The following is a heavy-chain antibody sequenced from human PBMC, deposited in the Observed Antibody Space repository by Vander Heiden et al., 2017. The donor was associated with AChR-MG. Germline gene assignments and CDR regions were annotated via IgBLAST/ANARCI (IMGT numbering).Heavy chain of an antibody. CDR3: ASGGRRPGFPSDPNFDY. V-gene: IGHV3-53*01. J-gene: IGHJ4*02. D-gene: IGHD2-15*01. Sequence: EVQLVESGGGLIQPGGSMRLSCAASGFTVSSTSMGWVRQAPGKGLEWVSVIYSGGSTYYADSVKGRFTISRDNSKNTLYLQMNSLRAEDTAVYYCASGGRRPGFPSDPNFDYWGQGTLVTVSS. CDR2: IYSGGST. CDR1: GFTVSSTS.